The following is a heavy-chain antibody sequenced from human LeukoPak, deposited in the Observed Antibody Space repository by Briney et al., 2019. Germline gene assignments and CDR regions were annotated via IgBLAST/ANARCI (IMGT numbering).Heavy chain of an antibody. CDR1: GFSFSGNV. J-gene: IGHJ4*02. Sequence: PGGSLRLSCAASGFSFSGNVMSWVRQAPGKGLEWVSAITGSGGNTYYADFVKGRFTISRDNSKNTLYLQMDSLRAEGTAVYYCAKYAVTIYWGQGTLVTVSS. V-gene: IGHV3-23*01. D-gene: IGHD4-17*01. CDR2: ITGSGGNT. CDR3: AKYAVTIY.